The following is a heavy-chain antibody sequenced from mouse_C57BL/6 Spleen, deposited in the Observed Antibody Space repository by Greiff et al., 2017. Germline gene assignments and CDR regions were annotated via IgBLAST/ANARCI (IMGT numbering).Heavy chain of an antibody. J-gene: IGHJ4*01. V-gene: IGHV1-9*01. CDR3: ASTVVALYAMDY. CDR2: ILPGSGST. D-gene: IGHD1-1*01. CDR1: GYTFTGYW. Sequence: QVQLQQSGAELMKPGASVKLSCKATGYTFTGYWIEWVKQRPGHGLEWIGEILPGSGSTNYNGKFKGKATFTADTSSNTAYMQLSSLTTEDSAIYYCASTVVALYAMDYWGQGTSVTVSS.